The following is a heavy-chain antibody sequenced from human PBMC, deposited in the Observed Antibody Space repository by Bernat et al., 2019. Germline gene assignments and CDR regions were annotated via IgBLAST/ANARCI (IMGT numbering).Heavy chain of an antibody. V-gene: IGHV3-30*03. Sequence: QVQLVESGGGVVQPGRSLRLSCAASGFTFSSYGMHWVRQAPGKGLEWVAVISYDGSNKYYADSVKGRFTISRDNSKKTLYLQMNSLRAEDTAVYYCARDVGWPYYFDYWGQGTLVTVSS. CDR2: ISYDGSNK. D-gene: IGHD6-19*01. CDR3: ARDVGWPYYFDY. J-gene: IGHJ4*02. CDR1: GFTFSSYG.